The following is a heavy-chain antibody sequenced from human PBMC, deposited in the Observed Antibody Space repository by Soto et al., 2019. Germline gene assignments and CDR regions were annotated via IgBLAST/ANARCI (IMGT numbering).Heavy chain of an antibody. Sequence: GGSLRLSSAAFGFTFSSLSMHWVRQTPGKGLEWVSSISSSSSYIYYADSVKGRFTISRDNAKNSLYLQMNSLRAEDTAVYYCARDLIRQCPVVTAASPNAFDIWGQGTMVTVSS. CDR2: ISSSSSYI. D-gene: IGHD2-2*01. CDR3: ARDLIRQCPVVTAASPNAFDI. CDR1: GFTFSSLS. J-gene: IGHJ3*02. V-gene: IGHV3-21*01.